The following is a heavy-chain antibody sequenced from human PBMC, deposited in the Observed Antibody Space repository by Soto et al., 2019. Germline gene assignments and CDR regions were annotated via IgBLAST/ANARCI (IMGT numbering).Heavy chain of an antibody. CDR1: GFTFSDYA. Sequence: VQLVASGGGVVQPGSSLRLSCAASGFTFSDYAMHWVRQAPGKGLEWVAVVSHDGRNTHYADSVKGRFTISRDSSKNTVALEMTSPRAEDTAVYYCAKGGRQWLVTSDFNYWGQGALVTVSS. CDR3: AKGGRQWLVTSDFNY. D-gene: IGHD6-19*01. V-gene: IGHV3-30*18. J-gene: IGHJ4*02. CDR2: VSHDGRNT.